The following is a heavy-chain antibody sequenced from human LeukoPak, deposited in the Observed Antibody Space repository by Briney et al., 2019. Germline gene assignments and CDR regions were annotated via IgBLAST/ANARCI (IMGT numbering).Heavy chain of an antibody. V-gene: IGHV1-2*02. Sequence: ASVKVSCKASGYTFTGYYMHWVRQAPGQGLEWMGWINPNSGGTNYAQKFQGRVTMTRDTSISTAYMELSSLRSEDTAVYYCARDETYYYDSSGSYSATVFDYWGQGTLVTVSS. J-gene: IGHJ4*02. CDR2: INPNSGGT. CDR3: ARDETYYYDSSGSYSATVFDY. CDR1: GYTFTGYY. D-gene: IGHD3-22*01.